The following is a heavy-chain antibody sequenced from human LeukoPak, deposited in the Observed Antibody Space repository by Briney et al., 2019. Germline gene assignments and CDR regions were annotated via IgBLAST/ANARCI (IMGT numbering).Heavy chain of an antibody. CDR2: ISDSGGSV. Sequence: GGSLRLPCAASGFTFSTNAMSWVRQAPGQGLEWVSSISDSGGSVQYADSVKGRFTISRDNSKNTLYLQINSLRAEDTAVYYCTKRAAAAGFDYWGQGTPVTVSP. J-gene: IGHJ4*02. CDR1: GFTFSTNA. CDR3: TKRAAAAGFDY. V-gene: IGHV3-23*01. D-gene: IGHD6-13*01.